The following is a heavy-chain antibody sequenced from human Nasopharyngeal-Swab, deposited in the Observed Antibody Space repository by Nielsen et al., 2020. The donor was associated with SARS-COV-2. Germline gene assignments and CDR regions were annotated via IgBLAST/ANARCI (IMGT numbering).Heavy chain of an antibody. D-gene: IGHD6-13*01. CDR3: AKDQGSSWYEPLDY. Sequence: GESLKISCAASGLTFNNYGMHWVRQAPGKGLEWVAVMSYDGSRKYYADSVKGRFTISRDNSKNTLYLQMKSLRAEDTALYYCAKDQGSSWYEPLDYWGQGTLVTVSS. V-gene: IGHV3-30*18. CDR2: MSYDGSRK. J-gene: IGHJ4*02. CDR1: GLTFNNYG.